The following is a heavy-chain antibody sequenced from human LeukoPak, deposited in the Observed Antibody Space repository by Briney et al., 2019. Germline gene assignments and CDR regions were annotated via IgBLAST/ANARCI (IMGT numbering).Heavy chain of an antibody. CDR2: IYPGDSETIT. CDR3: AKSSPRGYGAFDI. D-gene: IGHD2-15*01. J-gene: IGHJ3*02. Sequence: GESLKISCKGSGYSFTSYWIGWVRPMPGKGLEWRGIIYPGDSETITRDSPSFQGQVTIPADKSISTAFLQWSSLKASDTAMYYCAKSSPRGYGAFDIWGQGTMVTVSS. CDR1: GYSFTSYW. V-gene: IGHV5-51*01.